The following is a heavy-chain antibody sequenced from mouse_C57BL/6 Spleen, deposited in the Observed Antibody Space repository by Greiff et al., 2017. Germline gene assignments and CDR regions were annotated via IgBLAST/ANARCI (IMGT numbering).Heavy chain of an antibody. CDR3: ARGDYSNWDAMDY. Sequence: VQLQQSGAELVRPGASVKLSCKASGYTFTDYYINWVKQRPGQGLEWIARIYPGSGNTYYNEKFKGKATLTAEKSSSTAYMQLSSLTSEDSAVYFCARGDYSNWDAMDYWGQGTSVTVSS. CDR2: IYPGSGNT. CDR1: GYTFTDYY. V-gene: IGHV1-76*01. D-gene: IGHD2-5*01. J-gene: IGHJ4*01.